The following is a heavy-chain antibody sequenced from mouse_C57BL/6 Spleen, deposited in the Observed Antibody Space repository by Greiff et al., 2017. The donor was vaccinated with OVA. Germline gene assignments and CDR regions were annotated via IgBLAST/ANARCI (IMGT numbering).Heavy chain of an antibody. V-gene: IGHV1-54*01. Sequence: QVQLQQSGAELVRPGTSVKVSCKASGYAFTNYLIEWVTQRPGQGLEWIGVINPGSGGTNYNEKFKGKATLTADKSSSTAYMQLSSLTSEDSAVYFCAREVSQDYAMDYWGQGTSVTVSS. CDR1: GYAFTNYL. J-gene: IGHJ4*01. CDR2: INPGSGGT. CDR3: AREVSQDYAMDY.